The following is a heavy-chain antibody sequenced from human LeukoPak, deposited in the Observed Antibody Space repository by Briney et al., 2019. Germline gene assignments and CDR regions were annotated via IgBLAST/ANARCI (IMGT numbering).Heavy chain of an antibody. Sequence: PGESLKISCQGSGYSFSNYWIAWVRQMPGKGLEWMGIIYPGDSDTRYSPSFQGQVTISADKSISTAYLQWSSLKASDTAMYYCARHPVIPMGLDYYYMDVWGKGTTVTVSS. J-gene: IGHJ6*03. CDR2: IYPGDSDT. CDR1: GYSFSNYW. CDR3: ARHPVIPMGLDYYYMDV. V-gene: IGHV5-51*01. D-gene: IGHD3-16*02.